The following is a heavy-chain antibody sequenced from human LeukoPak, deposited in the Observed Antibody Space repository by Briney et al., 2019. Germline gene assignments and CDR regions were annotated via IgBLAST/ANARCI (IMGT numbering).Heavy chain of an antibody. D-gene: IGHD2-15*01. CDR2: ISGNGGST. V-gene: IGHV3-23*01. CDR3: AKDYCSGGSCYSGHDY. J-gene: IGHJ4*02. Sequence: GGSLRLSCAASGFTFSSYAMSWVRQAPGKGLEWVSVISGNGGSTYYADSVKGRFSISRDNSKNTLHLQMNSLRAEDTAVYYCAKDYCSGGSCYSGHDYWGQGTLVTVSS. CDR1: GFTFSSYA.